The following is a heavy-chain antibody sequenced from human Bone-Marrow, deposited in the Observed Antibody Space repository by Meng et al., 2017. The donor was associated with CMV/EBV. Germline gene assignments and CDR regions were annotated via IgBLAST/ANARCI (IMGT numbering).Heavy chain of an antibody. V-gene: IGHV1-69*05. J-gene: IGHJ5*02. D-gene: IGHD1-14*01. Sequence: SVKVSCKASGGTFSSYAISWVRQAPGQGLEWMGGIIPICGTANYAQKFQGRVRITTDESTSTAYMELSSLRSEDTAVYYCARDARFTRNGWFDPWGQGPLVTVSS. CDR3: ARDARFTRNGWFDP. CDR2: IIPICGTA. CDR1: GGTFSSYA.